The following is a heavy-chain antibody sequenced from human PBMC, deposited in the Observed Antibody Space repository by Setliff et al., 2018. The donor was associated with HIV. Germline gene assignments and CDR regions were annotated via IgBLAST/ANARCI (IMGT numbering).Heavy chain of an antibody. CDR1: GGSITSSGYY. V-gene: IGHV4-39*07. CDR2: VYYSGTT. J-gene: IGHJ4*02. Sequence: SETLSLTCIVSGGSITSSGYYWGWIRQPPGKGLEWIGSVYYSGTTYYNPSLKSRLTISVVTSKNQFSLNLNSVTAADTALYYCARDRGILSNWLYYFDSWGQGTLVTVSS. D-gene: IGHD6-13*01. CDR3: ARDRGILSNWLYYFDS.